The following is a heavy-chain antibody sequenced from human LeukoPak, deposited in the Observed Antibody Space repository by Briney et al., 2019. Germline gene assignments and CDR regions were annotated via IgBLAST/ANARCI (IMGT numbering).Heavy chain of an antibody. CDR1: GFTFSSYA. Sequence: GGSLRLSCAASGFTFSSYAMSWVRQAPGKGLEWVSAISGSGGSTYYADSVKGRFTISRDNAKNSLYLQMNSLRAEDTAVYYCARERMIGYFDYWGQGTLVTVSS. V-gene: IGHV3-23*01. D-gene: IGHD3-16*01. J-gene: IGHJ4*02. CDR3: ARERMIGYFDY. CDR2: ISGSGGST.